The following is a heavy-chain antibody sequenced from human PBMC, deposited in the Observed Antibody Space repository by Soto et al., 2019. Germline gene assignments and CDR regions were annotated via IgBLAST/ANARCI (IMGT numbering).Heavy chain of an antibody. CDR3: ARVLTAVAGTLSAFDI. V-gene: IGHV4-4*02. CDR2: IYHSGST. D-gene: IGHD6-19*01. J-gene: IGHJ3*02. Sequence: QVQLQESGPGLVKPSGTLSLTCAVSGGSISSSNWWTWVRQPPGKGLEWIGEIYHSGSTNHNQSLDSRVTPSVNKPKNQFSLKLRSVPAAETAVYYRARVLTAVAGTLSAFDIWGQGTMVTVSS. CDR1: GGSISSSNW.